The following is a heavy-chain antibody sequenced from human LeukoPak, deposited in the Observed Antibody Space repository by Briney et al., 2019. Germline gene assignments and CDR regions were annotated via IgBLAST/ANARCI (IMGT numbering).Heavy chain of an antibody. D-gene: IGHD1-26*01. Sequence: SETLSLTCTVSGGSISSGDYYWSWIRQPPGKGLEWIGSIYYSGSTYYNPSLKSRVTISVDTSKNQFSLKLSSVTAADTAVYYCAGSGSYRAFDIWGQGTMVTVSS. V-gene: IGHV4-39*01. CDR2: IYYSGST. J-gene: IGHJ3*02. CDR1: GGSISSGDYY. CDR3: AGSGSYRAFDI.